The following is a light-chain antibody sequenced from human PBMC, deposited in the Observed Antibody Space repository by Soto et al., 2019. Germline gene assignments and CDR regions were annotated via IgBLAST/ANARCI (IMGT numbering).Light chain of an antibody. CDR3: NSYTSTNTWV. Sequence: QSALTQPASVSGSPGQSITISCTGTSSDVGSYNYVSWYQQHPGKAPKLMIYEVSNRPSGVSTRFSGSKSDNTASLTISGLQAEDEADYYCNSYTSTNTWVFGTGTKLTVL. J-gene: IGLJ1*01. V-gene: IGLV2-14*01. CDR2: EVS. CDR1: SSDVGSYNY.